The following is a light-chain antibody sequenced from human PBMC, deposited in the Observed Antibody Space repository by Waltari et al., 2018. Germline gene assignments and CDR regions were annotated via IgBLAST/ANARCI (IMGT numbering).Light chain of an antibody. CDR2: YAS. J-gene: IGKJ4*01. CDR1: QSIETS. Sequence: DIVLTQSPDFQSVTPKEKVTITCRASQSIETSLHWYQQKPDQSPNLLIKYASQSLSGVPSRFSGSGSGTDFTLTINSLEPEDAATYYYQQSSSFPLTFGGGTKVEIK. CDR3: QQSSSFPLT. V-gene: IGKV6-21*01.